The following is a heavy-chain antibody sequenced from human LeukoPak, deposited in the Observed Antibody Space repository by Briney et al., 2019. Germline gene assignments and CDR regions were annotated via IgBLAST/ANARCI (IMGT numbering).Heavy chain of an antibody. D-gene: IGHD6-13*01. CDR2: ISLNSGTI. V-gene: IGHV3-9*01. CDR1: GFTFNDYA. J-gene: IGHJ6*02. Sequence: GGSLRLSCGASGFTFNDYAMRWVRQAPGKGLEWVSGISLNSGTIGYADSVKGRFTISRDNAKNSLYLQMNSLRAEDTALYYCAKGDDAGYSYGMDVWGQGTTVTVSS. CDR3: AKGDDAGYSYGMDV.